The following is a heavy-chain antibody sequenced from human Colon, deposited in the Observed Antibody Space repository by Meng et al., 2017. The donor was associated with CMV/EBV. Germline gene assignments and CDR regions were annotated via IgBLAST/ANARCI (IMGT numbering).Heavy chain of an antibody. CDR3: ARGGDSSGYLNNWFDP. D-gene: IGHD3-22*01. Sequence: SVKVSCKASGGSFSSYAISWVRQAPGQGPEWMGGTIPTLGIANYAQKFQGRVTITADKSTSTAYMELSSLRSEDTAVYYCARGGDSSGYLNNWFDPWGQGTLVTISS. CDR2: TIPTLGIA. J-gene: IGHJ5*02. V-gene: IGHV1-69*10. CDR1: GGSFSSYA.